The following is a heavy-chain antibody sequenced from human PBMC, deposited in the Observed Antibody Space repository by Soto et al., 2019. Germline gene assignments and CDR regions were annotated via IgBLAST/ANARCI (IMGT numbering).Heavy chain of an antibody. V-gene: IGHV4-39*01. CDR2: FLYGGKN. D-gene: IGHD3-10*01. Sequence: QLQLQESGPGLVKPSETLPLTCTVSGGSISSSTYYWGWMRQPPGKGLEWIASFLYGGKNSYNPSLKSRVTISVDTSQNQFSLKLTSVPAADTAVYYCVSRHGLTIDAYYWGQGTLVTVSS. CDR3: VSRHGLTIDAYY. J-gene: IGHJ4*02. CDR1: GGSISSSTYY.